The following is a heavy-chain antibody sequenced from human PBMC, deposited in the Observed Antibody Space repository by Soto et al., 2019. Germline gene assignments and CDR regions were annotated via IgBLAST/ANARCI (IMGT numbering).Heavy chain of an antibody. J-gene: IGHJ5*02. V-gene: IGHV4-39*01. Sequence: SETLSLTCTVSGGSTSSSTYSWGWICQPPGKGLEWIGSIYNSGVDYNPSLKSRVTISVDTSKTQFSLRLTSVTAADTALYYCARHPTGLTNWIDPWGQGIMVTVSS. CDR1: GGSTSSSTYS. CDR3: ARHPTGLTNWIDP. CDR2: IYNSGV. D-gene: IGHD2-15*01.